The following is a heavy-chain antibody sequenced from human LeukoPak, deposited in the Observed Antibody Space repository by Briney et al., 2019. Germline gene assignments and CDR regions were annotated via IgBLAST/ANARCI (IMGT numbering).Heavy chain of an antibody. CDR1: GGTFSSYA. CDR3: ARDASSYYYGSGIGN. CDR2: IIPIFGTA. V-gene: IGHV1-69*13. D-gene: IGHD3-10*01. J-gene: IGHJ4*02. Sequence: ASVKVSCKASGGTFSSYAISWVRQAPGQGLEWMGGIIPIFGTANYAQKFQGRVTITADESTSTAYMELSSLRSEDTAVYYCARDASSYYYGSGIGNWGQGTLVTVSS.